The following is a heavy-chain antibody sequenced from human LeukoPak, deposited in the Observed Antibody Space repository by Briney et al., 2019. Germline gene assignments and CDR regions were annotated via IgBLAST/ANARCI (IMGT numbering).Heavy chain of an antibody. CDR1: GFTLSSDE. Sequence: GGSLRLSCAASGFTLSSDEMTWVRQAPGQGLEWVSYISSSGSTIYYAGAVKGRFTISRDNAKNSLYLQMNSLRAEDTAVYYCAELGITMIGGVWGKGTTVTISS. CDR3: AELGITMIGGV. CDR2: ISSSGSTI. V-gene: IGHV3-48*03. D-gene: IGHD3-10*02. J-gene: IGHJ6*04.